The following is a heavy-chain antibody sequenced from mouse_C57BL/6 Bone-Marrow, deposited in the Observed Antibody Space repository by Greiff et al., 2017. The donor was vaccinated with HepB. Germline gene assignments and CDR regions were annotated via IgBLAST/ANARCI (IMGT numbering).Heavy chain of an antibody. D-gene: IGHD1-1*01. J-gene: IGHJ2*01. CDR1: GYTFTSYW. Sequence: QVQLQQPGAELVKPGASVKMSCKASGYTFTSYWITWVKQRPGQGLEWIGDIYPGSGSTNYNEKFKSKATLTSDTSSSTAYMQLSSLTSEDSAIYFCARERGDYYGRDYWGQGTTLTVSS. CDR2: IYPGSGST. CDR3: ARERGDYYGRDY. V-gene: IGHV1-55*01.